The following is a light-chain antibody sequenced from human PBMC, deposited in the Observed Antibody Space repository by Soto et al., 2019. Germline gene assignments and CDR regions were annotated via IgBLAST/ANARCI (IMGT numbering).Light chain of an antibody. CDR2: DVN. CDR3: VSFAGGTYV. Sequence: QSVLTQPPSASGSPGQSVTISCTGTSSDVGAYIFVSWYQQHPGKAPKLVVYDVNRRPPGVPDRFFGSKSGNTASLTVSGLQAEDEADYYCVSFAGGTYVFGTGTRSPS. V-gene: IGLV2-8*01. CDR1: SSDVGAYIF. J-gene: IGLJ1*01.